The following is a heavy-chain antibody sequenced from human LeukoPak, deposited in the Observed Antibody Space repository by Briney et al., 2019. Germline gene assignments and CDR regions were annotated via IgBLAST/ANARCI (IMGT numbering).Heavy chain of an antibody. D-gene: IGHD6-13*01. J-gene: IGHJ4*02. CDR1: GLTFSSYA. Sequence: PGGSLRLSCAASGLTFSSYAMSWVRQAPGKGLEWVSAISGSGGSTYYADSVKGRFTISRDNSKNTLYLQMNSLRAEDTAVYYCAKDQSIAAAGHHFDYWGQGTLVTVSS. CDR3: AKDQSIAAAGHHFDY. CDR2: ISGSGGST. V-gene: IGHV3-23*01.